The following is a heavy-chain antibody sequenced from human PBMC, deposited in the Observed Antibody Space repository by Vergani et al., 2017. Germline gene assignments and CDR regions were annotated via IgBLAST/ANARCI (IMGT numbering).Heavy chain of an antibody. J-gene: IGHJ4*02. CDR3: ATTSNPLYYFDY. V-gene: IGHV1-69*11. CDR2: IIPILGTA. D-gene: IGHD1/OR15-1a*01. Sequence: QVQLVQSGAEVKKPGSSVKVSCKASGGTFSSYAISWVRQAPGQGLEWMGRIIPILGTANYAQKFQGRVTITADESTSTAYLELSSLRSEDTAVYYCATTSNPLYYFDYWGQGTLVTVSS. CDR1: GGTFSSYA.